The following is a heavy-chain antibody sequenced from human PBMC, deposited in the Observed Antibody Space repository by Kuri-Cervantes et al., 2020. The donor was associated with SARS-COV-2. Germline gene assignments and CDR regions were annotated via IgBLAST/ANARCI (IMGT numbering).Heavy chain of an antibody. D-gene: IGHD4-17*01. CDR3: ARHDYGEGRGAFDI. CDR2: IYYSGST. CDR1: GGSVSSGDYY. Sequence: SETLSLTCTVSGGSVSSGDYYWSWIRQPPGKGLEWIGYIYYSGSTNYNPSLKSRVTISVDTSKNQFSLKLSSVTAADTAVYYCARHDYGEGRGAFDIWGQGTMVTVSS. V-gene: IGHV4-61*08. J-gene: IGHJ3*02.